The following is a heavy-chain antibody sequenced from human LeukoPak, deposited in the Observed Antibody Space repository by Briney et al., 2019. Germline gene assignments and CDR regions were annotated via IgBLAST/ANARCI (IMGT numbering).Heavy chain of an antibody. D-gene: IGHD5-12*01. CDR1: GFPFSDYY. CDR3: GRDGSGSPDY. V-gene: IGHV3-11*01. CDR2: ISSSGGNM. Sequence: GGSLRLSCAASGFPFSDYYMSWIRQAPGKGLEWVPYISSSGGNMYYADSVKGRFTISRDNAKNSLYLQMNSLRAEDTAVYYCGRDGSGSPDYWGQGTLVTVSP. J-gene: IGHJ4*02.